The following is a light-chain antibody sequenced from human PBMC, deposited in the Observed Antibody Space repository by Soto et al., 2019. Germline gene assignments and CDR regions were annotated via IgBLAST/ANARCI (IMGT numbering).Light chain of an antibody. Sequence: ESVLTQSPGTLSLSPGERATLSCRASQSISSSYLSWYQQKPGQAPRLLIYGASSRATGVPDRFSCSGSGTDFTLTISRLEPEDFAVYYCHQYDNSPLTFGGGTKVEIK. CDR2: GAS. CDR1: QSISSSY. J-gene: IGKJ4*01. V-gene: IGKV3-20*01. CDR3: HQYDNSPLT.